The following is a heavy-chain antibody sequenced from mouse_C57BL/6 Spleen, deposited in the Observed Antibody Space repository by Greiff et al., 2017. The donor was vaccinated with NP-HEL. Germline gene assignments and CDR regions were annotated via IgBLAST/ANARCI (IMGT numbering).Heavy chain of an antibody. CDR3: ARPTTVVERGYYFDY. J-gene: IGHJ2*01. CDR2: IYPGDGDT. D-gene: IGHD1-1*01. Sequence: VQGVESGPELVKPGASVKISCKASGYAFSSSWMNWVKQRPGKGLEWIGRIYPGDGDTNYNGKFKGKATLTADKSSSTAYMQLSSLTSEDSAVYFCARPTTVVERGYYFDYWGQGTTLTVSS. CDR1: GYAFSSSW. V-gene: IGHV1-82*01.